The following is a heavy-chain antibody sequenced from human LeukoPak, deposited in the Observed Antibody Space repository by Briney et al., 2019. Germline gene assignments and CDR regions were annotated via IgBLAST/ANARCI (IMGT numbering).Heavy chain of an antibody. D-gene: IGHD6-13*01. Sequence: GGSLRLSCAASGFTFSSYAMSWVRQAPGKGLEWVSAISGSGGSTYYADSVKGRFTISRDNSKNTLYLQMNSLRAEDTAVYYCAKDNAWSAAAGSPIDYWGQGTLVTVSS. V-gene: IGHV3-23*01. J-gene: IGHJ4*02. CDR3: AKDNAWSAAAGSPIDY. CDR1: GFTFSSYA. CDR2: ISGSGGST.